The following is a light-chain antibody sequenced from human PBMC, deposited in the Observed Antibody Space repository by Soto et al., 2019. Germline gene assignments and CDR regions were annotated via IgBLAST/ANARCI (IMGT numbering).Light chain of an antibody. V-gene: IGKV3-20*01. CDR3: QQYGSSSWT. Sequence: EIVLTQSPGTLSLSPGERATLSCRASQSVSSSYLAWYQQKPGQAPRLLIYGASSRATGIPDRFSGSGSETAFTLTISSLEPEDFAVYYCQQYGSSSWTFGQGNKVEIK. CDR1: QSVSSSY. CDR2: GAS. J-gene: IGKJ1*01.